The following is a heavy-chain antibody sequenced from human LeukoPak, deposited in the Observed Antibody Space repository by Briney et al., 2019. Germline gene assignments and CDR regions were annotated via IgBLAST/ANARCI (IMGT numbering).Heavy chain of an antibody. CDR2: INIDGSST. V-gene: IGHV3-74*01. J-gene: IGHJ4*02. CDR3: ARGGDSGSYCNY. CDR1: GFTFSSYW. Sequence: HPGGSLRLSCAASGFTFSSYWMHWVRHAPGRGLVWVSRINIDGSSTSYADSVKGRFAISRDNAKNTLYLQMNSLRAEDTAVYYCARGGDSGSYCNYWGQGTLVTVSS. D-gene: IGHD3-10*01.